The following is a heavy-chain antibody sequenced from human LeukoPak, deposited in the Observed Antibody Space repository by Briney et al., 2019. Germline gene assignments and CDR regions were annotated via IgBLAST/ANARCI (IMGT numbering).Heavy chain of an antibody. Sequence: ASVKVSCKASGYTFTNYAINWVRQAPGQGLEWVGWISAYNGNTNYAQKLQGRVTMTTDTSTSTAYMDLRSLRSDDTAVYYCARVRNSGFRYVDSWGQGTLVTVSS. D-gene: IGHD5-12*01. CDR3: ARVRNSGFRYVDS. V-gene: IGHV1-18*01. J-gene: IGHJ4*02. CDR2: ISAYNGNT. CDR1: GYTFTNYA.